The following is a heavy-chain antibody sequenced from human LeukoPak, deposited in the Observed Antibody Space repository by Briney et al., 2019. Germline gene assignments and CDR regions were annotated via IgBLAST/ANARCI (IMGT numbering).Heavy chain of an antibody. J-gene: IGHJ4*02. CDR1: GFTFSDYW. CDR2: IKGDETEK. Sequence: GGSLRLSCAASGFTFSDYWMHWVRRAPGKGLEWVANIKGDETEKYYVDSVKGRFTISRDNAKNSVFLQINSLRAEDTAVYYCAKRLYYDSSGYYDYWGQGTLVTVSS. CDR3: AKRLYYDSSGYYDY. V-gene: IGHV3-7*03. D-gene: IGHD3-22*01.